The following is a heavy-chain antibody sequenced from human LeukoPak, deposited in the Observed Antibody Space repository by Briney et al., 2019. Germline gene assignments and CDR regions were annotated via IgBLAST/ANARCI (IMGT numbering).Heavy chain of an antibody. CDR1: GASITTYY. J-gene: IGHJ6*02. Sequence: SETLSLTCTVSGASITTYYWSWIRQPPGKGLEWIGYIYFSGTTNYNPSLKSRVTISLDASNKQFSLRLNSVTAADTGVYYCARDYGPFGVWGQGTTVTVSS. CDR2: IYFSGTT. CDR3: ARDYGPFGV. D-gene: IGHD3-10*01. V-gene: IGHV4-59*01.